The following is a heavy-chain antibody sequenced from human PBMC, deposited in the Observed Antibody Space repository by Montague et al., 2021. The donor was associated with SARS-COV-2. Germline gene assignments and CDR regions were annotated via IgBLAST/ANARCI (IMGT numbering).Heavy chain of an antibody. J-gene: IGHJ4*02. CDR2: ISYDGSNK. V-gene: IGHV3-30-3*01. D-gene: IGHD3-9*01. CDR1: GFTFSSCA. Sequence: SLRLSCAASGFTFSSCAMHWVRQAPGKGLEWVAVISYDGSNKYYADSVKGRFTISRDNSKNTLYLQMNSLRAEDTAVYYCARDPPYFDSGGFLDYWGQGTLVTVSS. CDR3: ARDPPYFDSGGFLDY.